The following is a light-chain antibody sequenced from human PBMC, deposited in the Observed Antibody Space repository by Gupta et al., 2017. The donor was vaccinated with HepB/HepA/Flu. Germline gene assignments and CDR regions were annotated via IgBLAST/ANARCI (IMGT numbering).Light chain of an antibody. CDR1: QSVGTN. CDR3: QQYNNWPPWT. V-gene: IGKV3-15*01. CDR2: RAT. J-gene: IGKJ1*01. Sequence: EIVMTQSPATLSVSPGERATLSCRASQSVGTNLAWYQQRPGQAPRLLIYRATARATGVPARFSGIGSGTEFTLSISSLQSDDFAVYYCQQYNNWPPWTFGHGTKVEIK.